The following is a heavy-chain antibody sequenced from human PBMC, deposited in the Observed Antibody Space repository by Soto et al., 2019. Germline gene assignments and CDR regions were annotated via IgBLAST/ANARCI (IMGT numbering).Heavy chain of an antibody. CDR1: GFTFSSYG. J-gene: IGHJ6*02. CDR2: ISYDGSNK. CDR3: AKDHHGDYGDYYYYYGMDV. Sequence: GGSLRLSCAASGFTFSSYGMHCVRQAPGKGLEWVAVISYDGSNKYYADSVKGRFTISRDNSKNTLYLQMNSLRAEDTAVYYCAKDHHGDYGDYYYYYGMDVWGQGTTVTVSS. V-gene: IGHV3-30*18. D-gene: IGHD4-17*01.